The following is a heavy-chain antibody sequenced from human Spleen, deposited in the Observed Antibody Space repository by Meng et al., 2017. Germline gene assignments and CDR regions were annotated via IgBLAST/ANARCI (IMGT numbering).Heavy chain of an antibody. D-gene: IGHD5-12*01. J-gene: IGHJ4*02. CDR3: TATLGY. CDR1: GFTFSDAW. V-gene: IGHV3-15*01. CDR2: IKTKTDGGTA. Sequence: EVQLVDSGGGLVKPGGSLRLSCAASGFTFSDAWMTWVRQAPGKGLEWVGRIKTKTDGGTADYAAPVQGRLTISRDDSKNTLYLQMNSLKTEDTAVYYCTATLGYWGQGALVTVSS.